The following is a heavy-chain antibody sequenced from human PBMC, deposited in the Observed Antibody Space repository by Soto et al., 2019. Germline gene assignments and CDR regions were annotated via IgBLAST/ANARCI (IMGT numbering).Heavy chain of an antibody. V-gene: IGHV4-30-4*01. CDR1: GGSISSGDYY. J-gene: IGHJ6*02. CDR3: ARDRGLLVRGVIDHRDYYGMDV. D-gene: IGHD3-10*01. CDR2: IYYSGST. Sequence: SETLSLPCTVSGGSISSGDYYWSWIRQPPGKGLEWIGYIYYSGSTYYNPSLKSRVTISVDTSKNQFSLKLSSVTAADTAVYYCARDRGLLVRGVIDHRDYYGMDVWGQGTTVTVSS.